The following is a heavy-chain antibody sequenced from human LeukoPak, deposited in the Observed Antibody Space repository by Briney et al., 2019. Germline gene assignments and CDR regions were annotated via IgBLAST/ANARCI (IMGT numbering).Heavy chain of an antibody. Sequence: SDTLSLTCTVSGGSISSYYWSWIRQPPGKGLEWIGYIYYSGSTNYNPSLKSRVTISVDTSKNQFSLKLSSVTAADTAVYYCASSGEEDSNFDYWGQGTLVTVSS. CDR3: ASSGEEDSNFDY. D-gene: IGHD7-27*01. CDR1: GGSISSYY. J-gene: IGHJ4*02. V-gene: IGHV4-59*07. CDR2: IYYSGST.